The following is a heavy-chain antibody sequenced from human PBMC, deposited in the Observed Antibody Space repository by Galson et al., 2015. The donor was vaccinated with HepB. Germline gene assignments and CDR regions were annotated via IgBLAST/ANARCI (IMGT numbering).Heavy chain of an antibody. J-gene: IGHJ4*02. D-gene: IGHD3-9*01. V-gene: IGHV3-11*06. CDR2: ISSRSSYT. Sequence: LRLSCAASGFTFSDYYMSWIRQAPGKGLEWVSYISSRSSYTNYADSVKGRFTISRDNAKNSLYLQMNSLRAEDTAVYYCAREYYDILTGYYTVDYWGQGTLVTVSS. CDR1: GFTFSDYY. CDR3: AREYYDILTGYYTVDY.